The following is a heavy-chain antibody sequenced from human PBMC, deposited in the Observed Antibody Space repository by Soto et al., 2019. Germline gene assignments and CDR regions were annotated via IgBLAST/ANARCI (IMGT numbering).Heavy chain of an antibody. V-gene: IGHV1-2*02. J-gene: IGHJ6*02. CDR3: ARDPADTAMAKGYYYGMDV. CDR1: GYTFTGYY. D-gene: IGHD5-18*01. CDR2: INPNSGGT. Sequence: ASVKVSCKASGYTFTGYYMHWVRQAPGQGLEWMGWINPNSGGTNYAQKFQGRVTMTRDKSKNQFSLKLSSVTAADTAVYYCARDPADTAMAKGYYYGMDVWGQGTTVTVSS.